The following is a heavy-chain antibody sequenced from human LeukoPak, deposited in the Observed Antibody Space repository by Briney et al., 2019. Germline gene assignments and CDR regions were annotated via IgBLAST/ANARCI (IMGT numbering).Heavy chain of an antibody. CDR1: GFTFSGYP. D-gene: IGHD5-18*01. V-gene: IGHV3-30-3*01. CDR2: ISYDGSNK. CDR3: ARNPRIQLWLQPFDY. Sequence: GKSLRLSCAASGFTFSGYPIHWVRQAPGKGLGWVAVISYDGSNKYYADSVKGRFTISRDNSKNTLYLQMNSLRAEDTAVYYCARNPRIQLWLQPFDYWGQGTLVTVSS. J-gene: IGHJ4*02.